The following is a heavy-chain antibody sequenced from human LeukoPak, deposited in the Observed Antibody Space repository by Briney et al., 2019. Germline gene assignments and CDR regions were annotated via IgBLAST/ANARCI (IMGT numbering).Heavy chain of an antibody. CDR2: IYYSGST. V-gene: IGHV4-59*01. CDR3: AGGYCTNGVCPVYYGMDV. J-gene: IGHJ6*02. Sequence: SETLSLTCTVSGGSISSYYWSWIRQPPGKGLEWIGYIYYSGSTNYNPSLKSRVTISVDTSKNQFSLKLSSVTAADTAVYYCAGGYCTNGVCPVYYGMDVWGQGTTVTVSS. CDR1: GGSISSYY. D-gene: IGHD2-8*01.